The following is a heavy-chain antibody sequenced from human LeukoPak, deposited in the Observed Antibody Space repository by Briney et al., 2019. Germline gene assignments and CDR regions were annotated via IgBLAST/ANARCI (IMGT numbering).Heavy chain of an antibody. CDR2: INAGNGNT. CDR1: GYTFTSYA. J-gene: IGHJ5*02. V-gene: IGHV1-3*01. D-gene: IGHD5-18*01. CDR3: ARESDYVDTAMVSGWFDP. Sequence: ASVKVSCKASGYTFTSYAMHWVRQAPGQRLEWMGWINAGNGNTKYSQKFQGRVTITRDTSASTAYMELSSLRSEDTAVYYCARESDYVDTAMVSGWFDPWGQGTLVTVSS.